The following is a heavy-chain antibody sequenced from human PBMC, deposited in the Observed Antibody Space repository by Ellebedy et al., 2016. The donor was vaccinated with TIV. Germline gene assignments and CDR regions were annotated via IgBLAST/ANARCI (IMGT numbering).Heavy chain of an antibody. CDR2: VHTSGTP. D-gene: IGHD3-10*02. V-gene: IGHV4-61*02. CDR1: GGSISSGSHY. Sequence: SETLSLXCTVSGGSISSGSHYWNWIRQPAGEGLDWIGRVHTSGTPNYKPSLKSRVTMSIDKSKNQFSLKLNSVTAADTAIYYCARLCSSFSCSGAFDFWGQGILVTVSS. J-gene: IGHJ4*02. CDR3: ARLCSSFSCSGAFDF.